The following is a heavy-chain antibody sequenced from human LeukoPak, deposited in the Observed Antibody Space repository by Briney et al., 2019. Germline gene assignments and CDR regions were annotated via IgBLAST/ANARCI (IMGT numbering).Heavy chain of an antibody. CDR2: IYTSGST. D-gene: IGHD1-20*01. Sequence: SQTLSLTCTVSGGSISSGSYYWSWIRQPAGKGLEWIGRIYTSGSTNSNPSLKSRVTISVDTSKNQFSLKLSSVTAADTAVYYCARDGHNWNDDGMDVWGQGTTVTVSS. CDR3: ARDGHNWNDDGMDV. J-gene: IGHJ6*02. V-gene: IGHV4-61*02. CDR1: GGSISSGSYY.